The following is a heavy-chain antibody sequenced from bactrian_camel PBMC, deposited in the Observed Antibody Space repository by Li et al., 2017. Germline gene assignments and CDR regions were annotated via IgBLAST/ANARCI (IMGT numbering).Heavy chain of an antibody. D-gene: IGHD1*01. Sequence: QVQLVESGGGSVQAGGSLTLSCTASGYFWSNKYVGWFRQPPGKEREGVAAICTRGGTATYADSVKGRFTISQDNAKNTLYLQMSSLKPEDTAMYYCKTRCYGIDYWGQGTQVTVS. CDR3: KTRCYGIDY. V-gene: IGHV3S53*01. CDR2: ICTRGGTA. J-gene: IGHJ4*01. CDR1: GYFWSNKY.